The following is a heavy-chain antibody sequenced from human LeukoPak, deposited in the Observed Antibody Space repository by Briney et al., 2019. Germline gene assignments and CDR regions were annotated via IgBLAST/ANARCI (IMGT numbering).Heavy chain of an antibody. CDR1: GFTFSSYA. V-gene: IGHV3-30-3*01. CDR3: ARHPQYCSGGSCCSDDAFDI. D-gene: IGHD2-15*01. J-gene: IGHJ3*02. CDR2: ISYDGSNK. Sequence: GRSLRLSCAASGFTFSSYAMHWVRQAPGKGLEWVAVISYDGSNKYYADSVKGRFTISRDNSKNTLYLQMNSLRAEDTAVYYCARHPQYCSGGSCCSDDAFDIWGQGTMVTVSS.